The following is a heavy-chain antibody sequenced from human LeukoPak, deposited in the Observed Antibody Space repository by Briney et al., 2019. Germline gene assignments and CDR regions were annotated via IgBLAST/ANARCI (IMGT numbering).Heavy chain of an antibody. J-gene: IGHJ4*02. CDR3: ARDSLGGDY. D-gene: IGHD3-16*01. Sequence: QPGTSLRLSCAASGFTFNTFGMHWVRRAPGKGLEWVVVIWNDGSKKFYADSVKGRFTISRDNSKNTLYLQMNRLRAEDTAVYYCARDSLGGDYWGQGTLVTVSS. V-gene: IGHV3-33*01. CDR2: IWNDGSKK. CDR1: GFTFNTFG.